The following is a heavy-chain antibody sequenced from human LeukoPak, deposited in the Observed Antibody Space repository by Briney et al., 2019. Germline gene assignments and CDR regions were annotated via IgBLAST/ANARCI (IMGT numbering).Heavy chain of an antibody. V-gene: IGHV4-34*01. D-gene: IGHD3-10*01. CDR2: INHSGST. Sequence: SETLSLTCAVYGGSFSGYYWSWIRQPPGKGLEWIGEINHSGSTNYNPSLKSRVTISVDTSKNQFSLKLSSVTAADTAVYYCAGHRRITMVRGVIMELRGFDYWGQGTLVTVSS. J-gene: IGHJ4*02. CDR3: AGHRRITMVRGVIMELRGFDY. CDR1: GGSFSGYY.